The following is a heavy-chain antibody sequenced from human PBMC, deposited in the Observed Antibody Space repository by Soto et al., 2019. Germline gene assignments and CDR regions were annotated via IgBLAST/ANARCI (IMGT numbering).Heavy chain of an antibody. CDR3: ARSSRSSTSCSCFDY. Sequence: PSDTLSLTCAVYGGSFSGYYWSRIRQPPGKGLEWIGEINHSGSTNYNPSLKSRVTISVDRSKNQFSLKLSSVTAADTAVYYCARSSRSSTSCSCFDYWGQGTLVTVSS. J-gene: IGHJ4*02. V-gene: IGHV4-34*01. CDR1: GGSFSGYY. CDR2: INHSGST. D-gene: IGHD2-2*01.